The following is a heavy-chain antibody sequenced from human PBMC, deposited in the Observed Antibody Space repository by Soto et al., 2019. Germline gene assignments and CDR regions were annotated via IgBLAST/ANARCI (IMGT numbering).Heavy chain of an antibody. CDR1: GGSISSSSYY. Sequence: PXGTLSLTCTVSGGSISSSSYYWGWIRQPPGKGLEWIGSIYYSGSTYYNPSLKSRVTISVDTSKNQFSLKLSSVTAADTAVYYCARGGWYYDSSGAFDIWGQGTMVTVSS. J-gene: IGHJ3*02. CDR2: IYYSGST. CDR3: ARGGWYYDSSGAFDI. V-gene: IGHV4-39*01. D-gene: IGHD3-22*01.